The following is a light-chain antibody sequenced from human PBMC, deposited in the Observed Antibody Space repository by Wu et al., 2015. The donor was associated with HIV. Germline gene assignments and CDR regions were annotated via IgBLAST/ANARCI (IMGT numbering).Light chain of an antibody. CDR3: QQSDSIPYS. V-gene: IGKV1-39*01. CDR2: AAS. Sequence: DIQMTQSPFSLSASVGDRVTITCRASQSISSYLNWYQQKPGKDPKVLIYAASSLQSGVPSRFSGSGSGTDFTLTISSLQLEDFATYYCQQSDSIPYSFGQGTKLEIK. J-gene: IGKJ2*03. CDR1: QSISSY.